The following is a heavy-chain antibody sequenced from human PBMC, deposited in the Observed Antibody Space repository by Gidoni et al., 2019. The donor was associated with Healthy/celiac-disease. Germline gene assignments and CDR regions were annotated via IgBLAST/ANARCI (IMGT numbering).Heavy chain of an antibody. CDR1: GRSISSGGYY. V-gene: IGHV4-31*03. J-gene: IGHJ4*02. Sequence: QVQLQESGPGLVNPSQTLPLTCSVSGRSISSGGYYWSWLRQHPGKGLEWIGYIYYSGSTYYNPSLKSRVTISVDTSKNQFSLKLSSVTAADTAVYYCARDLGGSYPDYWGQGTLVTVSS. D-gene: IGHD1-26*01. CDR3: ARDLGGSYPDY. CDR2: IYYSGST.